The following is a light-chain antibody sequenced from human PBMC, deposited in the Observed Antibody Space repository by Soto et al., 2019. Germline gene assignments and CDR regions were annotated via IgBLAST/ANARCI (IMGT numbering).Light chain of an antibody. V-gene: IGKV1-9*01. CDR1: QGISSY. J-gene: IGKJ1*01. CDR2: AAS. CDR3: QQFTSYPRT. Sequence: DIQLTQSPSFLSASVGDRVTITCRASQGISSYLAWYQQKPGKAPKLLIYAASTLQSGVPSRFSGSGSGTEFTLTISSLQSEDFATYYCQQFTSYPRTFGQGTKVEIK.